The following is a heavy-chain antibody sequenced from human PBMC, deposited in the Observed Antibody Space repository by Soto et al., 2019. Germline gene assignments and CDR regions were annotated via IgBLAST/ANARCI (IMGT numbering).Heavy chain of an antibody. CDR2: ISSSSSYT. V-gene: IGHV3-11*06. CDR3: ARDKEASYYYYGMDV. Sequence: GGSLRLSCAASGFTFSDYYMSWIRQAPGKGLEWVSYISSSSSYTNYADSVKGRFTISRDNAKNSLYLQMNSLRAEDTAVYYCARDKEASYYYYGMDVWGQGPPITVSS. J-gene: IGHJ6*02. CDR1: GFTFSDYY.